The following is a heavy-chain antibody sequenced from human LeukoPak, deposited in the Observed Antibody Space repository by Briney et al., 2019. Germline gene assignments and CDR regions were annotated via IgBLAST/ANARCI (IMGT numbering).Heavy chain of an antibody. CDR2: INNDGSST. CDR3: AKDPTHYRVWDYYETIGLSY. V-gene: IGHV3-74*01. CDR1: GFTFSSHW. Sequence: GGSLRVSCAASGFTFSSHWMHWVRQAPGKGLVWVSRINNDGSSTSYADSVKGRFTISRDNAKNTLYLQMNSLRAEDTAVYYCAKDPTHYRVWDYYETIGLSYWGQGTLVTVSS. J-gene: IGHJ4*02. D-gene: IGHD3-22*01.